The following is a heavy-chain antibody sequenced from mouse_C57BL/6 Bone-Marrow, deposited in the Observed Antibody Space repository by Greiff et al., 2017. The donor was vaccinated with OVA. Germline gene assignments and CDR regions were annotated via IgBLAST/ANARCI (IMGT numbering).Heavy chain of an antibody. J-gene: IGHJ1*03. CDR3: ARIYYYPYFDV. CDR1: GYTFTSYW. CDR2: IYPNSGST. D-gene: IGHD1-1*01. Sequence: QVQLQQPGAELVKPGASVKLSCKASGYTFTSYWMHWVKQRPGQGLEWIGMIYPNSGSTNYNEKFKSKATLTVDKSSSTAYMQLSSLTSEDSAVYYCARIYYYPYFDVWGTGTTVTVSS. V-gene: IGHV1-64*01.